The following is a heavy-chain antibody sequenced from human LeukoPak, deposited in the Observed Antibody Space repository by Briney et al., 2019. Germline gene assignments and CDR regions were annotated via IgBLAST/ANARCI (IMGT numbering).Heavy chain of an antibody. CDR3: VKEGEGHSYAPKTGPPT. V-gene: IGHV3-23*01. J-gene: IGHJ4*02. CDR1: GFSFSSCA. D-gene: IGHD5-18*01. Sequence: GGSLRLSCAASGFSFSSCAMSWVRQAPGKGPQWVSGVSDDGNSRYYADSLKGRFTISRDNSANTVYLQMNNLADEDTAVYYCVKEGEGHSYAPKTGPPTRGQGTLVTVSS. CDR2: VSDDGNSR.